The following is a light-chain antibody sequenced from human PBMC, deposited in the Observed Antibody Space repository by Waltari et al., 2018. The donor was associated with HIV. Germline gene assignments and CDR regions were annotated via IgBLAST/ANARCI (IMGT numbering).Light chain of an antibody. CDR3: QQRSNWLSLS. Sequence: EIVLTQSPATLSLSPGERATLSCRASQSVSTYLAWYQQRPGQAPRLLIYGASNRATVIPVRFSGSGSGTDFTLTISSLEPEDFAVYYCQQRSNWLSLSFGGGTKVEIK. V-gene: IGKV3-11*01. CDR2: GAS. J-gene: IGKJ4*01. CDR1: QSVSTY.